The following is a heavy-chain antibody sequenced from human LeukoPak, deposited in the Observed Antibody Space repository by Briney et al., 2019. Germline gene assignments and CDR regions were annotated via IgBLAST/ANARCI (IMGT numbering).Heavy chain of an antibody. Sequence: PSETLSLTCAVSGGSISSSNWWSWVRQPPGKGLEWIGEIYHSGSTNYNPSLKSRVTISVDKSKNQFSLKLSSVTAADTAVYYCARLCYYYDVPLAFDIWGQGTMVTVSS. J-gene: IGHJ3*02. CDR2: IYHSGST. CDR1: GGSISSSNW. CDR3: ARLCYYYDVPLAFDI. D-gene: IGHD3-22*01. V-gene: IGHV4-4*02.